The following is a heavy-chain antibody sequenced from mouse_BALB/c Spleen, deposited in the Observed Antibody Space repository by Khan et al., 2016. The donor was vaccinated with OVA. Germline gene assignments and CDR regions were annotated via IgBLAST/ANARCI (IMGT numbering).Heavy chain of an antibody. Sequence: QVQLKQSGAGLVTPWNSVTISCKASGYTFTNYWLGWVKQRPGHGLEWIGDIYPGVGYINYNEKFKGRATLTAGTSSSTAYRQISGLTSEDSAVYFCTRWATWFFDVWGAGTTVTVSS. CDR1: GYTFTNYW. CDR2: IYPGVGYI. V-gene: IGHV1-63*02. D-gene: IGHD3-1*01. J-gene: IGHJ1*01. CDR3: TRWATWFFDV.